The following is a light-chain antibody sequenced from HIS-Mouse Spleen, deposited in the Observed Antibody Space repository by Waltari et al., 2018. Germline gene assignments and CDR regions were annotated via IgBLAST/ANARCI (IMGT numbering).Light chain of an antibody. V-gene: IGLV3-25*03. J-gene: IGLJ3*02. Sequence: SYELTQPPSVSVSPGQTARITCSGDALPKQYAYWYQQKPGQAPVLVIYKDSERPSGIPERFSGSRSGTTVTLNISGVQAEDEADYYCQSADSSGTYWVFGGGTKLTVL. CDR3: QSADSSGTYWV. CDR1: ALPKQY. CDR2: KDS.